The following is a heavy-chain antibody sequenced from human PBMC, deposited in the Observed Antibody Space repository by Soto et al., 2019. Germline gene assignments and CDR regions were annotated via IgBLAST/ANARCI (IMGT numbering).Heavy chain of an antibody. CDR2: ISAYNGNT. D-gene: IGHD4-4*01. CDR1: GYTFTSYG. Sequence: ASVKVSCKASGYTFTSYGISWVRQAPGQGLEWMGWISAYNGNTNYAQKLQGRVTMTTDTSTSTVYMELRSLRSDDTAVYYCASTVTKGFVNYWGQRTLVTVSS. J-gene: IGHJ4*02. CDR3: ASTVTKGFVNY. V-gene: IGHV1-18*01.